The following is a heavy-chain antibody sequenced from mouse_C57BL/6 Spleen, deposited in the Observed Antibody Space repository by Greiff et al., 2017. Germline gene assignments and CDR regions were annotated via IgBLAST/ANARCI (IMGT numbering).Heavy chain of an antibody. Sequence: VQLQQSGAELVRPGASVTLSCKASGYTFTDYEMHWVKQTPVHGLEWIGAIDPETGGTAYNQKFKGKAILTADKSSSTAYMELRSLTSEDSAVYYGTRSNYYGSSYGDYWGQGTTLTVSS. CDR3: TRSNYYGSSYGDY. D-gene: IGHD1-1*01. J-gene: IGHJ2*01. CDR2: IDPETGGT. V-gene: IGHV1-15*01. CDR1: GYTFTDYE.